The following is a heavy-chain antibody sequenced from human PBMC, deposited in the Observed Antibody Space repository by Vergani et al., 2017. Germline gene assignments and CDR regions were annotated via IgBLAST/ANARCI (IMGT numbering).Heavy chain of an antibody. CDR2: IYTSGST. CDR3: ARDMGWRWRYFDY. J-gene: IGHJ4*02. CDR1: GGSISSGSYY. Sequence: QVQLQESGPGLLKPSQTLSLTCTVSGGSISSGSYYWSWIRQPAGKGLEWIGRIYTSGSTNYNPSLKSRVTISVDTSKNQFSLKLSSVTAADTAVYYCARDMGWRWRYFDYWGQGTLVTVSS. V-gene: IGHV4-61*02. D-gene: IGHD2-15*01.